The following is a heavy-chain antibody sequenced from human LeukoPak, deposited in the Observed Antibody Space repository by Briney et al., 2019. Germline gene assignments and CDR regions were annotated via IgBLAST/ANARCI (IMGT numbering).Heavy chain of an antibody. CDR2: IYYSVST. D-gene: IGHD3-9*01. CDR3: ARSLRYFDWLAGFDP. Sequence: PSETLSLTCTVSGGSISSYYWSWIRQPPGKGRGWCGYIYYSVSTNYNPSLKSRVTISVDTSKNQFSLKLRSVTAADTAVYYCARSLRYFDWLAGFDPWGQGTLVTVSS. V-gene: IGHV4-59*01. CDR1: GGSISSYY. J-gene: IGHJ5*02.